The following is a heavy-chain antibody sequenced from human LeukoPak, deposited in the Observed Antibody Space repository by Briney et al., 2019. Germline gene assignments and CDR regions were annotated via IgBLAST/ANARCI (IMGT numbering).Heavy chain of an antibody. CDR1: GFTFNNYG. D-gene: IGHD1-26*01. CDR3: AREFSGSNYGFPFDY. J-gene: IGHJ4*02. V-gene: IGHV3-48*01. Sequence: GGSLRLSCAASGFTFNNYGMHWVRQAPGKGLEWVSYISSSSSTIYYADSVKGRFTISRDNAKNSLYLQMNSLRAEDTAVYYCAREFSGSNYGFPFDYWGQGTLVTVSS. CDR2: ISSSSSTI.